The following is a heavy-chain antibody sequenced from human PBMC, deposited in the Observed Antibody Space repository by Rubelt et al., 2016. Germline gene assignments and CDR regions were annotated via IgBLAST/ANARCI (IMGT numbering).Heavy chain of an antibody. CDR2: IWYDGSNK. CDR1: GFTFSSYG. Sequence: QVQLVESGGGVVQPGRSLRLSCAASGFTFSSYGMHWVRQAPGKGLEWVAVIWYDGSNKYYADSVKGRFTISRDNSKNTVDLQMNSLRAEDTAVYYCARDIQWLVPIHYFDYWGQGTLVTVSS. D-gene: IGHD6-19*01. J-gene: IGHJ4*02. CDR3: ARDIQWLVPIHYFDY. V-gene: IGHV3-33*01.